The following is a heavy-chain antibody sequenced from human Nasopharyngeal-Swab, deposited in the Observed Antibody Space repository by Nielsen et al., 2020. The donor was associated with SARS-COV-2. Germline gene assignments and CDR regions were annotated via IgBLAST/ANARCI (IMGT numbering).Heavy chain of an antibody. CDR1: GFTFSSYA. J-gene: IGHJ5*02. Sequence: GESLKISCAASGFTFSSYAMHWVRQAPGKGLEWVAVISYDGSNKYYADSVKGRFTISRDNSKNTLYLQMNSLRAEDTAVYYCARAATGSYYSWFDPWGQGTLVTVSS. D-gene: IGHD1-26*01. V-gene: IGHV3-30*04. CDR2: ISYDGSNK. CDR3: ARAATGSYYSWFDP.